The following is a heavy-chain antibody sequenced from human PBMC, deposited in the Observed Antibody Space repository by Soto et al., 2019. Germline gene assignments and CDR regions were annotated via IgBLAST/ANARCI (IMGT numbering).Heavy chain of an antibody. J-gene: IGHJ6*02. D-gene: IGHD3-16*01. CDR1: GYTFTNYG. CDR3: ARDDVLDV. CDR2: ISTYNCDT. V-gene: IGHV1-18*01. Sequence: QVQLVQSEDEMKKPGASVKVSCKASGYTFTNYGISWVRQAPGQGLEWMGWISTYNCDTNCAQKLQDRVTMTTDMSTSTAYMELRNLRSDDTAVYYCARDDVLDVWGQGTAVTVSS.